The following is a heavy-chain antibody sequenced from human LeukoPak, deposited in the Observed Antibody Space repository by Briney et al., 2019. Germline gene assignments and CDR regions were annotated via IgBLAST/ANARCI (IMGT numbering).Heavy chain of an antibody. CDR2: ISGRDDST. D-gene: IGHD3-9*01. J-gene: IGHJ4*02. CDR1: GFTVTNYA. CDR3: AKWGDYDILTGYYDPDY. V-gene: IGHV3-23*01. Sequence: GGSLRLSCAASGFTVTNYAMYWVRQAPGKGLEWGSAISGRDDSTYYADSVKGRFTISRDTSKNTLFLQMNSLRAEDTAVYYCAKWGDYDILTGYYDPDYWGQGTLVTVSS.